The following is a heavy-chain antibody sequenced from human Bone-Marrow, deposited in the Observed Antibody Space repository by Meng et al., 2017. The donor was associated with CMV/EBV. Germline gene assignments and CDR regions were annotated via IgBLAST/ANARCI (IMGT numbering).Heavy chain of an antibody. CDR2: IRYDGSNK. J-gene: IGHJ4*02. Sequence: GESLKISCAASGFTFSSYGMHWVRQDPGKGLEWVAFIRYDGSNKYYADSVKGRFTISRDNSNNTRYLQMNSPRVEDTAVYYCAKHLRPGVYYFDYWGQGTLVTVSS. CDR3: AKHLRPGVYYFDY. CDR1: GFTFSSYG. D-gene: IGHD2-8*01. V-gene: IGHV3-30*02.